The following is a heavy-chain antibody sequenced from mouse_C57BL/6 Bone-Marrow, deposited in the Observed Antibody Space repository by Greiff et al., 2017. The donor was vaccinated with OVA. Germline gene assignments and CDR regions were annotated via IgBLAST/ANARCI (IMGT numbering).Heavy chain of an antibody. J-gene: IGHJ1*03. CDR3: ARGEGTGYFDV. V-gene: IGHV1-26*01. CDR1: GYTFTDYY. Sequence: EVQLQQSGPELVKPGASVKISCKASGYTFTDYYMNRVKQSHGKSLEWIGDINPNNGGTSYNQKFKGKATLTVDKSSSTAYMELRSLTSEDSAVYYCARGEGTGYFDVWGTGTTVTVSS. CDR2: INPNNGGT. D-gene: IGHD3-3*01.